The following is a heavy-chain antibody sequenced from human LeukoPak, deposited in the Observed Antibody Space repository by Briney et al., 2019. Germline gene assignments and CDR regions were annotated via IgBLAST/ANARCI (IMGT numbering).Heavy chain of an antibody. V-gene: IGHV1-18*01. CDR3: ARVEIWGYCSSTGCYRSAFDI. CDR1: GYTFTSYG. CDR2: ISAYNGNT. D-gene: IGHD2-2*02. Sequence: ASVKVSCKASGYTFTSYGISWVRQAPGQGLEWMGWISAYNGNTNYAQKLQGRVTMTTDTSTSTAYMELRSLRSDDTAVYYCARVEIWGYCSSTGCYRSAFDIWGQGTMVTVSS. J-gene: IGHJ3*02.